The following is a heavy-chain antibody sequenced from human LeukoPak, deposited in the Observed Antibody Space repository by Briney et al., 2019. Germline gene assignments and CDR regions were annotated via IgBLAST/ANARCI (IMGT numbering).Heavy chain of an antibody. CDR2: ISSSSSYI. Sequence: GGSLRLSCTASGFTFSSYSMNWVRQAPGKGLEWVSSISSSSSYIYYADSVKGRFTISRDNAKNSLYLQMNSLRAEDTAVYYCATANYYDSSGYYYFDYWGQGTLVTVSS. CDR1: GFTFSSYS. CDR3: ATANYYDSSGYYYFDY. D-gene: IGHD3-22*01. V-gene: IGHV3-21*01. J-gene: IGHJ4*02.